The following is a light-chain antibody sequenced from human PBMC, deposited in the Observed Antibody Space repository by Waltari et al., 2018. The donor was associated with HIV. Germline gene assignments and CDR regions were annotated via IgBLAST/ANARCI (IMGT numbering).Light chain of an antibody. CDR3: QQYYGVPLT. V-gene: IGKV1-NL1*01. J-gene: IGKJ4*01. Sequence: DIPMTQSPSSPSASIGDTVPIPCRASQDISNSVSWFQQQPGKVPKLLVHGAFILQRGVPSRFSGSGSGTDYTLTISGLQAEDFATYFCQQYYGVPLTFGGGTRVDI. CDR2: GAF. CDR1: QDISNS.